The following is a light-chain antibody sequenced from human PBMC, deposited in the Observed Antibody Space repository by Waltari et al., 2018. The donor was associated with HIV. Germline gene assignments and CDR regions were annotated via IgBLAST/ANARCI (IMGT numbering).Light chain of an antibody. CDR2: STN. J-gene: IGLJ3*02. CDR3: VLYMGSGIWV. CDR1: SGSVSTSYY. V-gene: IGLV8-61*01. Sequence: QTVVTQEPSFSVSPGGPVTPTCGLTSGSVSTSYYPRWYQQTPGQAPRTLIYSTNTRSSGVPDRFSGSILGNKAALTITGAQADDESDYYCVLYMGSGIWVFGGGTKLTVL.